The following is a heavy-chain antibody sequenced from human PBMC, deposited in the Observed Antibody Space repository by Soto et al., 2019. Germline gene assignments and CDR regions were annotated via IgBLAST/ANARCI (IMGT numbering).Heavy chain of an antibody. CDR2: INPSGGST. J-gene: IGHJ3*01. D-gene: IGHD2-15*01. CDR3: ARDITGDTNIVVVVAATPGGAFDF. V-gene: IGHV1-46*03. CDR1: GYTFTSYY. Sequence: VKVSCKASGYTFTSYYMHWVRQAPGQGLEWMGIINPSGGSTSYAQKFQGRVTMTRDTSTSTVYMELSSLRSEDTAVYYCARDITGDTNIVVVVAATPGGAFDFWGKGTMVTVSS.